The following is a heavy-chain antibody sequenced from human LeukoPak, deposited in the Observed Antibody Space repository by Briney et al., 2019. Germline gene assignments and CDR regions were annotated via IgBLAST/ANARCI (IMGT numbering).Heavy chain of an antibody. V-gene: IGHV3-21*01. CDR3: ARGYCSGGSCYSPLGYMDV. D-gene: IGHD2-15*01. J-gene: IGHJ6*03. Sequence: GGSLRLSCAASGFTFSSYSMNWVRQAPGKGLEWVSSISSSSSYIYYADSVKGRFTISRDNAKSSLYLQMNSLRAEDTAVYYCARGYCSGGSCYSPLGYMDVWGKGTTVTVSS. CDR2: ISSSSSYI. CDR1: GFTFSSYS.